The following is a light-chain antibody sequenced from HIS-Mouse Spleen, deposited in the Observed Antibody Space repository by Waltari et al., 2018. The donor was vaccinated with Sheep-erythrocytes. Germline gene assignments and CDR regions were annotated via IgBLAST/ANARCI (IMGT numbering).Light chain of an antibody. CDR2: KAS. CDR1: QSISSR. Sequence: DIQMTQSPSTLSASVGDRVTITCRASQSISSRLAWYQQKPGKDPKLLIYKASSLESGVPSRFSGSGSGTEFTLTISSLQPDDFATYYCQQYNSYSSTFGQGTKVEIK. V-gene: IGKV1-5*03. J-gene: IGKJ1*01. CDR3: QQYNSYSST.